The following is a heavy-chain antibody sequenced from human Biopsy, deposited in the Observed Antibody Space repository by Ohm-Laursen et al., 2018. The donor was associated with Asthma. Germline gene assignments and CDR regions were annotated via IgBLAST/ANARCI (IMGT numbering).Heavy chain of an antibody. J-gene: IGHJ4*02. CDR1: GITFSTYG. CDR3: ARDFSRAIMIGGGREHYFDF. CDR2: VGSDESYT. Sequence: SLRLSCTASGITFSTYGMHWVRQVPGKGLEWVATVGSDESYTDHADSVKGRFTISRDNSKNTLHLQMNSLSPEDTAVYYCARDFSRAIMIGGGREHYFDFWGQGTLVTVSS. V-gene: IGHV3-33*01. D-gene: IGHD3-16*01.